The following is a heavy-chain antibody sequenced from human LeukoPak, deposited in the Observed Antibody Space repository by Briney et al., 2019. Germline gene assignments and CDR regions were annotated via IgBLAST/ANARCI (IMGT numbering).Heavy chain of an antibody. V-gene: IGHV4-61*10. CDR2: IHYSGST. Sequence: SETLSLTCTVSGGSISSVSYYWSWIRQPAGKGLEWIGYIHYSGSTNYNPSLKSRVTISVDTSKNQFSLKLSSVTAADTAVYYCARASVTYYYYYYMDVWGKGTTVTVSS. CDR3: ARASVTYYYYYYMDV. J-gene: IGHJ6*03. D-gene: IGHD4-11*01. CDR1: GGSISSVSYY.